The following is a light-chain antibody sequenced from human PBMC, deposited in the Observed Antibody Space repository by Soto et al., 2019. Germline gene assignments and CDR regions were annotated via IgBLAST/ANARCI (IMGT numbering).Light chain of an antibody. CDR1: RSDVGHYNY. Sequence: QSVLTQPASVSGSPGQSITISCTGTRSDVGHYNYVSWYQQHPGKAPKLMIYEVSNRPSGVSNRFSGSKSGNTASLTISGLQAEDETDYSCSSYTSSSTVVFGGGTKLTVL. CDR2: EVS. V-gene: IGLV2-14*01. J-gene: IGLJ2*01. CDR3: SSYTSSSTVV.